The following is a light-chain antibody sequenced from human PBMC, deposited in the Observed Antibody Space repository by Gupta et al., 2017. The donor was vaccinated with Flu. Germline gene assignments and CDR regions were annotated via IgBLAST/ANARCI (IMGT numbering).Light chain of an antibody. J-gene: IGKJ1*01. Sequence: DIVMSQSPDSLSVSLGDSATINCKSSQSISYTSNNKSYLVWYKQNAGQPPKLLIYWASTRESGVPDRFSGGGSGTDFTLTISSLQAEDVAVYHCQQYDSTPWTFGQGTKVEIK. CDR3: QQYDSTPWT. CDR1: QSISYTSNNKSY. V-gene: IGKV4-1*01. CDR2: WAS.